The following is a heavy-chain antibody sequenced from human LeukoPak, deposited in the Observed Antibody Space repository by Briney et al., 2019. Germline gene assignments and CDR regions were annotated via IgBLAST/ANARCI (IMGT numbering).Heavy chain of an antibody. V-gene: IGHV1-69*04. Sequence: ASVKVSCKASGGTFSSYAISWVRQAPGQGLEWMGRIIPILGIANYAQKFQGRVTITADKSTSTAYMELSSLRSEDTAVYYCARDQGSGSYYPNWFDPWGQGTLVTVSS. CDR3: ARDQGSGSYYPNWFDP. J-gene: IGHJ5*02. CDR2: IIPILGIA. CDR1: GGTFSSYA. D-gene: IGHD3-10*01.